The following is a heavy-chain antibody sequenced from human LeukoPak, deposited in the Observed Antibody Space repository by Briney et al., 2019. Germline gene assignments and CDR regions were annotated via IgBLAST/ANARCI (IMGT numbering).Heavy chain of an antibody. V-gene: IGHV4-39*01. J-gene: IGHJ3*02. CDR3: ARPPPYCSSTSCYISAFDI. CDR1: GGSISSGGYY. D-gene: IGHD2-2*02. Sequence: PSETLSLTCTVSGGSISSGGYYWGWIRQPLGKGLEWIGSIYYSGSTYYNPSLKSRVTISVDTSKNQFSLKLSSVTAADTAVYYCARPPPYCSSTSCYISAFDIWGQGTMVTVSS. CDR2: IYYSGST.